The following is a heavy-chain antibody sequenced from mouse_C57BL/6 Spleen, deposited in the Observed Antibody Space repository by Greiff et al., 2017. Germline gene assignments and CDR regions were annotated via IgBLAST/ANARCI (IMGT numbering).Heavy chain of an antibody. CDR2: ITPSNGGT. CDR1: GYTFTSYW. J-gene: IGHJ1*03. V-gene: IGHV1-53*01. D-gene: IGHD1-1*01. Sequence: QVHVKQPGTELVKPGASVKLSCKASGYTFTSYWMHWVKQRPGQGLEWIGHITPSNGGTNYNEKFKSKATLTVDKSSSTAYMQLSSLTSEDSAVYYCARGGITTVVEGYFDVWGTGTTVTVSS. CDR3: ARGGITTVVEGYFDV.